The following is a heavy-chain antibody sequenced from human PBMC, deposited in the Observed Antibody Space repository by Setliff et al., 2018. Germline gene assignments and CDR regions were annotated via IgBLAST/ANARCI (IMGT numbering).Heavy chain of an antibody. J-gene: IGHJ6*02. CDR3: ARERGIAVAGSDYYGLDV. CDR1: GYTFTNDG. D-gene: IGHD6-19*01. V-gene: IGHV1-18*01. Sequence: AAVKVSCKASGYTFTNDGLSWVRQTPGQGLEWMGWISAYNGNTNYAQKLQGRVTMTTDTSTSTAYMELRSLRTDDTAVYYCARERGIAVAGSDYYGLDVWGQGTTVTVSS. CDR2: ISAYNGNT.